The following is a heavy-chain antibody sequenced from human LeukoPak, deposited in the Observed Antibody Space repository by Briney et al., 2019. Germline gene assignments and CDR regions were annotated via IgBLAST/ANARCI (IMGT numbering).Heavy chain of an antibody. CDR3: AMGSGLGYYMDV. D-gene: IGHD3-22*01. J-gene: IGHJ6*03. CDR2: IWYGGSNK. V-gene: IGHV3-33*08. Sequence: GGSLRLSCAASGFNFSSYGMHWVRQAPGKGLAWVAVIWYGGSNKYYADSVKGRFTIYRDNSKNTLYLQMNSLRAEDTAVYYCAMGSGLGYYMDVWGKGTTVTVSS. CDR1: GFNFSSYG.